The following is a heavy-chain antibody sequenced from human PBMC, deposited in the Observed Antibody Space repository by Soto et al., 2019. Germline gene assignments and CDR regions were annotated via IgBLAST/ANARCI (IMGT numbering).Heavy chain of an antibody. D-gene: IGHD3-3*01. CDR2: IIPIFGTA. Sequence: QVQLVQSGAEVKKPGSSVKVSCKASGGTFSSYAISWVRQAPGQGLEWMGGIIPIFGTANYAQKFQGRVTITADKSTSTAYMELSSLRSEDTAVYYCARDMNDFGSGFVGAFDIWGQGTMVTVSS. J-gene: IGHJ3*02. CDR3: ARDMNDFGSGFVGAFDI. CDR1: GGTFSSYA. V-gene: IGHV1-69*06.